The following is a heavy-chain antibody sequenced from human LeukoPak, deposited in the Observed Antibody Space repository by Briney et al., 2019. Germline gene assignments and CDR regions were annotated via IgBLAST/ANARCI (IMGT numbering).Heavy chain of an antibody. CDR1: GYTFTSYG. D-gene: IGHD3-9*01. Sequence: GASETVSCTASGYTFTSYGINWVLQAPRQGLEWIGWSSAYNSNTNYAQKLQGRVSMATDSSTSTAYMELRSLRSDDTAVYYCARDYDILTGYYNLFDYWGQGTLVAVSS. CDR2: SSAYNSNT. V-gene: IGHV1-18*01. J-gene: IGHJ4*02. CDR3: ARDYDILTGYYNLFDY.